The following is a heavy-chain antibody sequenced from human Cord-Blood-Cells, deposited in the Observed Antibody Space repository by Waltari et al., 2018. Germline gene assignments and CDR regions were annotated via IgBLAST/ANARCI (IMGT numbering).Heavy chain of an antibody. CDR2: IYYSGSP. J-gene: IGHJ3*02. D-gene: IGHD4-4*01. V-gene: IGHV4-39*01. CDR3: ASSVVTQLGRAFDI. CDR1: GGSISSRSYY. Sequence: QLQLQESVPGLVKPSETLSLTCTVPGGSISSRSYYWGWIRQPPGKGLEWIGSIYYSGSPYYNPSLKSRVTISVDTSKNQFSLKLSSVTAADTAVYYCASSVVTQLGRAFDIWGQGTMVTVSS.